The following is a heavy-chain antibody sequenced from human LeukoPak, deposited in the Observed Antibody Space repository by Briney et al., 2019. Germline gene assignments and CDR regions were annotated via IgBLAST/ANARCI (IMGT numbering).Heavy chain of an antibody. CDR3: ARVGGPIVVVVAATRRRAFDI. D-gene: IGHD2-15*01. Sequence: ASVKVSCKASGYTFTGCYMHWVRQAPGQGLEWMGWINPNSGGTNYAQKFQGRVTMTRDTSISTAYMELSRLRSDDTAVYYCARVGGPIVVVVAATRRRAFDIWGQGTMVTVSS. CDR2: INPNSGGT. J-gene: IGHJ3*02. CDR1: GYTFTGCY. V-gene: IGHV1-2*02.